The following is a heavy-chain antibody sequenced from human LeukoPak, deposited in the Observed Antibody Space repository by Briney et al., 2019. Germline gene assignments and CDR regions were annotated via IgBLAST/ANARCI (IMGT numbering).Heavy chain of an antibody. J-gene: IGHJ2*01. D-gene: IGHD3-22*01. CDR1: GFTVSSNY. V-gene: IGHV3-53*01. CDR2: IYSGGST. Sequence: GGSLRLSCAASGFTVSSNYMSRVRQAPGKGLEWVSVIYSGGSTYYADSVKGRFTISRDNSKNTLYLQMNSLRAEDTAVYYCARGRYDSSGYYRSSPDWYFDLWGRGTLVTVSS. CDR3: ARGRYDSSGYYRSSPDWYFDL.